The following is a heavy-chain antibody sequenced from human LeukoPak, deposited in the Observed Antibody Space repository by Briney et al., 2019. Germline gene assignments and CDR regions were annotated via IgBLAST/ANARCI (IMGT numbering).Heavy chain of an antibody. V-gene: IGHV1-46*01. CDR1: GYTFSRYY. D-gene: IGHD3-22*01. CDR3: ARADGNYYSHISGVLDY. J-gene: IGHJ4*02. Sequence: ASVKVSCKASGYTFSRYYVQWVRQAPGQGLEWMGVINPSGGSTSYAQKFQGRVTMTRDTSASTVYMELSSLRSEDTAVYYCARADGNYYSHISGVLDYWGQGTVVTVSS. CDR2: INPSGGST.